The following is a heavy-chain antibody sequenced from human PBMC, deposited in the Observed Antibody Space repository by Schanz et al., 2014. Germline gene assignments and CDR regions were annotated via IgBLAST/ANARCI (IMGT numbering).Heavy chain of an antibody. CDR1: GFNFANHA. CDR3: ARDNRQCSGPCSGGSCHPCGMDV. V-gene: IGHV3-33*05. CDR2: ISSDGSKK. D-gene: IGHD2-15*01. Sequence: QVQLVESGGGVVQPERSLRLSCAASGFNFANHAIHWVRQGQGNGLQWVAVISSDGSKKLYADSVKARFTISRDNAKNTLYLQMDSLRAEDTAVYYCARDNRQCSGPCSGGSCHPCGMDVWGQGTTVIVSS. J-gene: IGHJ6*02.